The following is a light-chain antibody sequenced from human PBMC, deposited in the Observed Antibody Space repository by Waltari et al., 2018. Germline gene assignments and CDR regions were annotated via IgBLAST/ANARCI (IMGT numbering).Light chain of an antibody. CDR2: VNSDGSH. V-gene: IGLV4-69*01. CDR1: SGHSSNV. CDR3: QTGGHGTWV. J-gene: IGLJ3*02. Sequence: QLVLTQSPSASASLGASVKLTCPLSSGHSSNVLAWHQQQPEKGPRYLMKVNSDGSHSKGDKIPDRFSGSSSGAEHYLTISSLQSEDEADYYCQTGGHGTWVFGGGTKLTVL.